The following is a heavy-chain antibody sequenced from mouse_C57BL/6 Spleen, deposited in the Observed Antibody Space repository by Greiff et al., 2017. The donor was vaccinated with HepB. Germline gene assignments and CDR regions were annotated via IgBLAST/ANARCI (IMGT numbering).Heavy chain of an antibody. V-gene: IGHV1-82*01. D-gene: IGHD2-4*01. Sequence: QVQLQQSGPELVKPGASVKISCKASGYAFSSSWMNWVKQRPGKGLEWIGRIYPGDGDTNYNGKFKGKATLTADKSSSTAYMQLSSLTSEDSAVYFCARSLYDYDEKAWFAYWGQGTLVTVSA. CDR2: IYPGDGDT. J-gene: IGHJ3*01. CDR1: GYAFSSSW. CDR3: ARSLYDYDEKAWFAY.